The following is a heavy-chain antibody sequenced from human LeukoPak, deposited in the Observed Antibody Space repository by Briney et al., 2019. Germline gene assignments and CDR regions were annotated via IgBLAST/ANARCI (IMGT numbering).Heavy chain of an antibody. CDR1: GFTFRNYG. Sequence: GRSLRLSCATSGFTFRNYGMHWVRQAPGRGLEWAAVISHDGGNEYYADSVRGRFTISRDNSKDTLYLQMLNLRAEDTAIYYCAKDRLSYSAMETDYWGQGTLVTVSS. D-gene: IGHD5-18*01. J-gene: IGHJ4*02. CDR2: ISHDGGNE. V-gene: IGHV3-30*18. CDR3: AKDRLSYSAMETDY.